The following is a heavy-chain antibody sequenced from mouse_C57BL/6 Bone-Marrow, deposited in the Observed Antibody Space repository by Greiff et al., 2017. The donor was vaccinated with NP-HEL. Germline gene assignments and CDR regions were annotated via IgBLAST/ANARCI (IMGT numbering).Heavy chain of an antibody. CDR1: GFTFNTYA. CDR3: VRENYYGSSVYWYFDV. D-gene: IGHD1-1*01. Sequence: EVQLVESGGGLVQPKGSLKLSCAASGFTFNTYAMHWVRQAPGKGLEWVARIRSKSSNYATYYADSVKDRFTISRDDSQSMLYLQMNNLKTEDTAMYYCVRENYYGSSVYWYFDVWGTGTTVTVSS. CDR2: IRSKSSNYAT. V-gene: IGHV10-3*01. J-gene: IGHJ1*03.